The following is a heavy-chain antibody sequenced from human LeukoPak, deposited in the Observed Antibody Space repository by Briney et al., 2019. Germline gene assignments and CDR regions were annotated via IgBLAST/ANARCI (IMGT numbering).Heavy chain of an antibody. Sequence: GRSLRLSCAASGFTFSSYAMHWVRQAPGKGLEWVAVISYDGSNKYYADSVKGRFTISRDNSKNTLYLQMNSLRAEGTAVYYCARDRVAVAGHQYFQHWGQGTLVTVSS. V-gene: IGHV3-30*04. CDR3: ARDRVAVAGHQYFQH. J-gene: IGHJ1*01. CDR1: GFTFSSYA. CDR2: ISYDGSNK. D-gene: IGHD6-19*01.